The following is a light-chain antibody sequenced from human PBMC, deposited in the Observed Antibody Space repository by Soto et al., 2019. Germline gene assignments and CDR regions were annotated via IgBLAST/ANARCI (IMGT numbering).Light chain of an antibody. V-gene: IGKV1-39*01. CDR1: QTIIRY. Sequence: EIQMTQSPSSLSASVGDRVTITCRASQTIIRYLNWYQQKPGRAPNLLIYAASRLQSGVPSRFSGSGSGTEFTLTISSLQPEDVATYYCQQSYSTLFTFGPGTKVEIK. CDR3: QQSYSTLFT. CDR2: AAS. J-gene: IGKJ3*01.